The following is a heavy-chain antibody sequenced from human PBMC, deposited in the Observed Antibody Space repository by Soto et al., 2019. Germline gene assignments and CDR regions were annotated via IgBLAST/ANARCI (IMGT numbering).Heavy chain of an antibody. CDR1: GYTFTSYG. V-gene: IGHV1-18*01. Sequence: ASVKVSCKASGYTFTSYGISWVRQAPGQGLEWMGWISAYNGNTSYAQKFQGRVTMTTDTSTSTVYMELSSLRSEDTAVYYCARDRHSNSYYFDYWGQGTLVTVSS. D-gene: IGHD4-4*01. J-gene: IGHJ4*02. CDR3: ARDRHSNSYYFDY. CDR2: ISAYNGNT.